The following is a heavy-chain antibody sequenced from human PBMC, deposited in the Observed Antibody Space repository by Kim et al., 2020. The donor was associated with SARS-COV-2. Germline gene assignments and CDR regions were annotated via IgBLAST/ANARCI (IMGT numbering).Heavy chain of an antibody. D-gene: IGHD3-10*01. CDR3: ASMGLWFGELYFHY. CDR1: GGSISSSSYY. J-gene: IGHJ4*02. V-gene: IGHV4-39*01. Sequence: SETLSLTCTVSGGSISSSSYYWGWIRQPPGKGLEWIGSIYYSGSTYYNPTLKSRVTISVDTSKNQFSLKLSSVTAAATAVYYCASMGLWFGELYFHYWGQATLVPVSS. CDR2: IYYSGST.